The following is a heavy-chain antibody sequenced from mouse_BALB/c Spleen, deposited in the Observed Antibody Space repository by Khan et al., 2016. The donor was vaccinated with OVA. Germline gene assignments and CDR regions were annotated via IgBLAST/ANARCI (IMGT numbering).Heavy chain of an antibody. D-gene: IGHD1-1*02. CDR1: GYTFTDYA. Sequence: QVQLQQSGAELVRPGVSVKISCKASGYTFTDYAMHWVKQRHAKSLEWIGVISTNYGDADYNQTFQGKASMTVDRSSSTVYMELAILTSEDSAIYFCVRGGKFAYWGQGTMVTVSA. V-gene: IGHV1S137*01. CDR3: VRGGKFAY. CDR2: ISTNYGDA. J-gene: IGHJ3*01.